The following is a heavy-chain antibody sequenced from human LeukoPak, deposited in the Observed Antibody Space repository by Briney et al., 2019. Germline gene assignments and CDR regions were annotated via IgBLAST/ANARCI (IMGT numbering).Heavy chain of an antibody. Sequence: GGSLRLSCAASGFTFSSYGMHWVRQAPGKGLEWVAVIWYDGSNKYCADSVKGRFTISRDNSKNTLYLQMNSLRAEDTAVYYCARGPTDYYYYYYMDVWGKGTTVTVSS. J-gene: IGHJ6*03. CDR2: IWYDGSNK. V-gene: IGHV3-33*01. CDR1: GFTFSSYG. CDR3: ARGPTDYYYYYYMDV.